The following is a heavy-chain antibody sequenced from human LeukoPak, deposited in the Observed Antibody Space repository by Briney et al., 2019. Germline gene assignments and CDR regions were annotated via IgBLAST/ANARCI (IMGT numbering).Heavy chain of an antibody. CDR3: VKDLSGWYSFDY. J-gene: IGHJ4*02. Sequence: GGSLRLSCSASGFTFSSCAMHWVPQAPGMGLEYVSGINDHGDTTHYGDSVRGRVTISRDDSKNTVHLQMSSLRAEDTAVYYCVKDLSGWYSFDYWGQGTLVTVSS. V-gene: IGHV3-64D*09. CDR1: GFTFSSCA. CDR2: INDHGDTT. D-gene: IGHD6-19*01.